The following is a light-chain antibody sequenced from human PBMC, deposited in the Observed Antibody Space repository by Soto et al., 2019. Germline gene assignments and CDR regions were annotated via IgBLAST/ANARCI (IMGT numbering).Light chain of an antibody. Sequence: DIQMTQSPSSLSASVGDRVTITCRASQGLSNYLAWYQQKPGKVPKLLIYAASTLQSGVPSRFSGSGSGTDFTLTISRVQPGDVATYYCQKYNGAPTWTFGQGTKVEIQ. CDR1: QGLSNY. CDR3: QKYNGAPTWT. CDR2: AAS. V-gene: IGKV1-27*01. J-gene: IGKJ1*01.